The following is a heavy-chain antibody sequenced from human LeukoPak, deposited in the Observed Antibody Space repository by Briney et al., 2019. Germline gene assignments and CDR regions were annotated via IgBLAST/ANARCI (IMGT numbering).Heavy chain of an antibody. CDR3: AKDSRGYQDFFDY. V-gene: IGHV3-23*01. J-gene: IGHJ4*02. D-gene: IGHD3-22*01. Sequence: GGSLRLSCAASGFIFSTYSMIWVRQAPGKGLEWVSAISGSGGSTYYADSVKGRFTISRDNSRNTLYLQMSSLRAEDTAVYYCAKDSRGYQDFFDYWGQGTLVTVSS. CDR1: GFIFSTYS. CDR2: ISGSGGST.